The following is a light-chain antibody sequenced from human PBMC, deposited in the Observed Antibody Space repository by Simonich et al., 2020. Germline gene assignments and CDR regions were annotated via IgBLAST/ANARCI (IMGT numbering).Light chain of an antibody. Sequence: DIQLTQSPSFLSASVGDRVTITCRASQCIRSYLAWYQQKPGKAPKLRIYAASTLQSGVPSRCSGSGSGTEFTLTISSLQPEDFATYYCQQLNSYPITFGQGTRLEIK. V-gene: IGKV1-9*01. CDR1: QCIRSY. CDR2: AAS. CDR3: QQLNSYPIT. J-gene: IGKJ5*01.